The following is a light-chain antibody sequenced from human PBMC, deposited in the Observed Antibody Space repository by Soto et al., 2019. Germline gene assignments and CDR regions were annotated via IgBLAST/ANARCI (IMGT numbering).Light chain of an antibody. CDR2: RNN. CDR3: QSYDSSLSGYV. J-gene: IGLJ1*01. CDR1: SSNIGAGYD. V-gene: IGLV1-40*01. Sequence: QSVLTQPPSVSGAPGQRVTISCTGSSSNIGAGYDVHWYQQLSGIAPKLLIYRNNNRPSEVPDRFSGSKSDTSASLAITGLQSEGEADYYSQSYDSSLSGYVLGTGTKVTVL.